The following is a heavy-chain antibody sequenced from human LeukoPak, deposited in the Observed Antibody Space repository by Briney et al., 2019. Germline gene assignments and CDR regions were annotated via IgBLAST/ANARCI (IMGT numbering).Heavy chain of an antibody. Sequence: SETLSLTCAVYGGSFIDYYWSWLRQPPGKGLEWIGEINHSGSTNYNPSLKSRVTISVDTSKNQFSLKLSSVTAADTAVYYCAQGHDYGDYLNWFDPWGQGTLVTVSS. J-gene: IGHJ5*02. CDR2: INHSGST. D-gene: IGHD4-17*01. CDR3: AQGHDYGDYLNWFDP. V-gene: IGHV4-34*01. CDR1: GGSFIDYY.